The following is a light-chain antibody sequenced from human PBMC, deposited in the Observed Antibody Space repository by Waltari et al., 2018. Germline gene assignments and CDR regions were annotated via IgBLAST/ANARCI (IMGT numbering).Light chain of an antibody. CDR1: SSAVGTSPH. Sequence: QSALTQPRSVSGSPGQSVTISCIGTSSAVGTSPHVAWYQQHPGKAPKLIISDVSKRPSGVPVRFSGSKSGNTASLAISGLQAEDEADYYCCSYAGTYTWVFGGGTKVTVL. J-gene: IGLJ3*02. CDR2: DVS. V-gene: IGLV2-11*01. CDR3: CSYAGTYTWV.